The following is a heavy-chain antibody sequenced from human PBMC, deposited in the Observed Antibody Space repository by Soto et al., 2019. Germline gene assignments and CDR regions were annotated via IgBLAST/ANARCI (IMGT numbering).Heavy chain of an antibody. V-gene: IGHV3-33*01. D-gene: IGHD1-1*01. CDR2: IWLDGSER. CDR3: ARDASGTTSFLVS. J-gene: IGHJ5*01. CDR1: GFMFGTSG. Sequence: SGGSLRLSCEASGFMFGTSGMHWVRQAPGKGLEWVSGIWLDGSERHYADSVKGRFTISRDNAKNTVFLQMNSLRVEDTAVYFCARDASGTTSFLVSWGQGTLVTVSS.